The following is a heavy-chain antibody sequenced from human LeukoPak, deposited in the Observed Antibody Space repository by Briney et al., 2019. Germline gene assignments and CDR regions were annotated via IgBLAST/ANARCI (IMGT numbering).Heavy chain of an antibody. D-gene: IGHD4-23*01. CDR2: INHRGGT. CDR3: ARDPTTEETVPYYFDD. J-gene: IGHJ4*02. CDR1: GGSFIGYH. Sequence: SETLSLTCAVSGGSFIGYHWNWIRQSPGKGLEWIAEINHRGGTNYNPSLKSRVTISIDTSKNQFSLNSKSVTAADTAVYYCARDPTTEETVPYYFDDWGQGTLVTVSS. V-gene: IGHV4-34*01.